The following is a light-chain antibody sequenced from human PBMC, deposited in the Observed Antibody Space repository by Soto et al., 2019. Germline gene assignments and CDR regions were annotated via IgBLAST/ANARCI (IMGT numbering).Light chain of an antibody. V-gene: IGLV1-44*01. CDR2: SNH. CDR1: SSNIGSNT. J-gene: IGLJ1*01. CDR3: EPWDERLNVLSV. Sequence: QSVLTQPPSASGTPGQRVTISCSGSSSNIGSNTVNWYQQLPGTAPKLLMYSNHQRPSGVPDRFSGSKSGTSASLAINGLQSADADDYYCEPWDERLNVLSVFGPGTRSPS.